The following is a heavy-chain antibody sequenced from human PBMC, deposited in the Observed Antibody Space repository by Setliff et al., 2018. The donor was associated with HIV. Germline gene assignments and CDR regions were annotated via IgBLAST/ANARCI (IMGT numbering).Heavy chain of an antibody. D-gene: IGHD2-2*01. J-gene: IGHJ6*03. Sequence: GESLKISCQGSGYSFTNYWIGWVRQVPGKGLEWMGIIYPADSDTRYSPSFQGQVTISADKSISTAYPQWSSLRASDTAVYYCSRASDPSHRMPPTNYYYYMDVWGKGTKVTVS. CDR1: GYSFTNYW. V-gene: IGHV5-51*01. CDR3: SRASDPSHRMPPTNYYYYMDV. CDR2: IYPADSDT.